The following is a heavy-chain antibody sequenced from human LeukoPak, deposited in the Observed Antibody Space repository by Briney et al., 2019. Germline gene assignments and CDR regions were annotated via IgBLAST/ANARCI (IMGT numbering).Heavy chain of an antibody. CDR2: IRYDGSNK. D-gene: IGHD3-10*01. Sequence: GGSLRLSCAASGFTFSSYGMHWVRQAPGKGLEWVAFIRYDGSNKYYADSVKGRFTISRDNSKNTLYLQMNSLRAEDTAVYYCARNNYYGPGSYYVYWGQGTLVTVSS. CDR1: GFTFSSYG. J-gene: IGHJ4*02. V-gene: IGHV3-30*02. CDR3: ARNNYYGPGSYYVY.